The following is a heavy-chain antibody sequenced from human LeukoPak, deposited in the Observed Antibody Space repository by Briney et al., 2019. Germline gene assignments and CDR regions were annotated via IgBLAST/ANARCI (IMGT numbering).Heavy chain of an antibody. V-gene: IGHV3-74*01. CDR3: AKARSGNYYKFDY. D-gene: IGHD3-10*01. CDR1: GFTFSNYW. CDR2: INSDGINT. J-gene: IGHJ4*02. Sequence: GGSLRLSCAASGFTFSNYWMHWVRQAPGKGLVWVSRINSDGINTSYADSVKGRFTISRDNSKNTLYLQMNSLRAEDTAVYYCAKARSGNYYKFDYWGQGTLVTVSS.